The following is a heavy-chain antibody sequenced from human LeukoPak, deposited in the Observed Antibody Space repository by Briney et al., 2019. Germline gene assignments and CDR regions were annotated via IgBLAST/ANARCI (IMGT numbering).Heavy chain of an antibody. D-gene: IGHD3/OR15-3a*01. V-gene: IGHV4-34*01. J-gene: IGHJ4*02. CDR3: ARRVGLGRYFFVH. Sequence: SETLSLTGAGYGGSLIADYWGWIRQPPGKGLEGIGEIDARGSINYNPALKSPVTLTIDTWKNEFSLKLNSVTAAATAVFYCARRVGLGRYFFVHWGQGALVTVSS. CDR2: IDARGSI. CDR1: GGSLIADY.